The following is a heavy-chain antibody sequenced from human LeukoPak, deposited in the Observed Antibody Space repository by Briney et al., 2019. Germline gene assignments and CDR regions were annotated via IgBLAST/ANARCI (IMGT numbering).Heavy chain of an antibody. J-gene: IGHJ5*02. Sequence: GGSLRLSCAASGFTFSSYSMNWVRQAPGKGLEWVSSISSSGSYIYYADSVKGRFTISRDNAKNSLYLQMNSLRAEDTAVYYCAAWQPIDSAREHNWFDPWGQGTLVTVSS. CDR1: GFTFSSYS. D-gene: IGHD3-9*01. CDR3: AAWQPIDSAREHNWFDP. V-gene: IGHV3-21*01. CDR2: ISSSGSYI.